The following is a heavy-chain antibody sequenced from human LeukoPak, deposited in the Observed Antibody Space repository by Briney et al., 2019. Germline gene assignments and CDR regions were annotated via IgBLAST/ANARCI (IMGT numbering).Heavy chain of an antibody. V-gene: IGHV3-33*01. J-gene: IGHJ4*02. CDR2: IWYDGSNK. CDR3: ASVAVAGDFDY. D-gene: IGHD6-19*01. Sequence: GGSLRLSCAASGFTFSSYGMHWVRQAPGKGLEWVAVIWYDGSNKYYADSVKGRFTISRDNSKNTLYLQMNSLRAEDTAVYYCASVAVAGDFDYWGQGTLVTVSS. CDR1: GFTFSSYG.